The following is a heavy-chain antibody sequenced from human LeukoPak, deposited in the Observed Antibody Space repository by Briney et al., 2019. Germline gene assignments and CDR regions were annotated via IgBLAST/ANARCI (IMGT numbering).Heavy chain of an antibody. CDR3: ARDYYGSGSYIRWFDP. Sequence: SETLSLTCTVSGYSISSGYYWGWIRQPPGKGLEWIGSIYHSGSTYYNPSLKSRVTISVDTSKNQFSLKLSSVTAADTAVYYCARDYYGSGSYIRWFDPWGQGTLVTVSS. CDR1: GYSISSGYY. J-gene: IGHJ5*02. D-gene: IGHD3-10*01. CDR2: IYHSGST. V-gene: IGHV4-38-2*02.